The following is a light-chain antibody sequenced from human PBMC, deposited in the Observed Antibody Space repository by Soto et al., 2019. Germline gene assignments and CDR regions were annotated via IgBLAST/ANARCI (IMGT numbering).Light chain of an antibody. Sequence: QSVLTQPPSASGTPGQRVTISCSGSSSNIGRNTVNWYQQLPGTAPKLLIYSNNQRPSGVPDRFSGSKSGTSASLAISGLQSEDEADYYCEAWDDSLNGYVFGTGTKVTVL. J-gene: IGLJ1*01. CDR3: EAWDDSLNGYV. V-gene: IGLV1-44*01. CDR2: SNN. CDR1: SSNIGRNT.